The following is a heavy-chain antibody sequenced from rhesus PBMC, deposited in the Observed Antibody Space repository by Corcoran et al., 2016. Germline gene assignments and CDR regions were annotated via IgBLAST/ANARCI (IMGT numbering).Heavy chain of an antibody. CDR1: GYSISSNY. V-gene: IGHV4-160*01. J-gene: IGHJ4*01. Sequence: QVQLQESGPGLVKPSETLSLTCAVSGYSISSNYWSWIRQPPGKGLEWIGYIYGSSGRTYYNPSLKSRIPISTDTAKSQFSLKLSSVTAADTAVYYCARVGNYFDYWGQGVLVTVSS. CDR3: ARVGNYFDY. CDR2: IYGSSGRT. D-gene: IGHD7-45*01.